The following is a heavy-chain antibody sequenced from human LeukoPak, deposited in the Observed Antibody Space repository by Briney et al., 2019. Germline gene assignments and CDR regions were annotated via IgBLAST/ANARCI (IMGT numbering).Heavy chain of an antibody. CDR1: GYTFTSYY. V-gene: IGHV1-46*01. J-gene: IGHJ6*04. D-gene: IGHD3-10*01. CDR3: ARGRVLLWFGEVYYYYGMDV. CDR2: INPSGGST. Sequence: ASVKVSCKASGYTFTSYYMHWVRQAPGQGLEWMGIINPSGGSTSYAQKLQGRVTMTRDTSTSTVYMELSSLRSEDTAVYYCARGRVLLWFGEVYYYYGMDVWGKGTTVTVSS.